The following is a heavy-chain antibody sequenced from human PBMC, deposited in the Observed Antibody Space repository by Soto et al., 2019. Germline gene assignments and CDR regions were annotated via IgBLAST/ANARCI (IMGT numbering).Heavy chain of an antibody. D-gene: IGHD3-10*01. CDR1: VGSFSGYY. J-gene: IGHJ4*02. V-gene: IGHV4-34*01. CDR2: INHSGST. CDR3: ARAKGSNTIRYFDY. Sequence: AETLSLTCAVYVGSFSGYYWSWIRQPPGKGLEWIGEINHSGSTNYNPSLKSRVTISVDTSKNQFSLKLSSVTAADTAVYYCARAKGSNTIRYFDYWGQGTLVTI.